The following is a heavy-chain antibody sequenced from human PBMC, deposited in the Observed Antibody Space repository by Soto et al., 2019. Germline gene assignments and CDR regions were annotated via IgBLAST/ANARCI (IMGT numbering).Heavy chain of an antibody. CDR2: IYPGDSNT. Sequence: GESRKISCKGSVYSFTNYWIGWVRQMPGKGLEWMGIIYPGDSNTKYSPSFQGQVTISADKSITTAYLQWSSLRASDTAMYYCARGDYYFDYWGQGTLVTVSS. J-gene: IGHJ4*02. V-gene: IGHV5-51*01. D-gene: IGHD3-10*01. CDR1: VYSFTNYW. CDR3: ARGDYYFDY.